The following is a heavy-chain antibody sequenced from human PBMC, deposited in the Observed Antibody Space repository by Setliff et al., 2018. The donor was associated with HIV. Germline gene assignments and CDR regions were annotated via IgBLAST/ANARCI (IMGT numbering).Heavy chain of an antibody. CDR2: INHSGST. CDR3: ARAYRDNVWGSWRQISSWFDS. V-gene: IGHV4-34*01. Sequence: PSETLSLTCAVYGGSFNEYYWNWIRQIPGKGLEWIGEINHSGSTNYNESLKRRLRISVDTSKNQFSLSLNSVTAADTAVYSCARAYRDNVWGSWRQISSWFDSWGQGNLVTVSS. CDR1: GGSFNEYY. D-gene: IGHD3-16*01. J-gene: IGHJ5*01.